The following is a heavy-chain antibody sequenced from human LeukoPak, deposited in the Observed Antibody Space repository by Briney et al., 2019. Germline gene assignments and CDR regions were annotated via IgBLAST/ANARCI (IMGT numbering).Heavy chain of an antibody. CDR3: SRERVLRY. V-gene: IGHV4-34*01. Sequence: GSLRLSCAASGFTFSDYYWSWIRQPPGKGLEWIGEINHSGTTNYNPSLKSRVTISVDTSKNQFSLKLSSVTAADTAVYYCSRERVLRYWGQGTLVTVSS. CDR2: INHSGTT. CDR1: GFTFSDYY. J-gene: IGHJ4*02.